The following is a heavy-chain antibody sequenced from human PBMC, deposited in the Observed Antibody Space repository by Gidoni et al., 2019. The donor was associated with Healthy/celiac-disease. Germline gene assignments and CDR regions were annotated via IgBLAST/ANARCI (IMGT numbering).Heavy chain of an antibody. CDR2: INHSGST. CDR1: GGSFSGYY. V-gene: IGHV4-34*01. CDR3: ARVPVGSGRTREIPAIPCDP. J-gene: IGHJ5*02. D-gene: IGHD2-2*01. Sequence: VQLQQLGAGLLKPAATMSLTCAGYGGSFSGYYWRWIRQPPGKGLEWIGEINHSGSTNYHPSLKSRVPISVDTSKNPFSLMLSSVTAADTAGYYCARVPVGSGRTREIPAIPCDPWGQGTLVTVSS.